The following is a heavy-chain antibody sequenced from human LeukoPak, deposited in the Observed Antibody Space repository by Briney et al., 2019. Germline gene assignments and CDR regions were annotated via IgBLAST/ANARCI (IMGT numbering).Heavy chain of an antibody. J-gene: IGHJ4*02. CDR1: GYSFTSYW. CDR2: IDPSDSYT. CDR3: ARHPGIAAADDY. D-gene: IGHD6-13*01. V-gene: IGHV5-10-1*01. Sequence: GEALMISCQGSGYSFTSYWISWVRQMPGKGLEWMGRIDPSDSYTNYSPSFQGHVTISADKSISTAYLQWSSLKASDTAMYYCARHPGIAAADDYWGQGTLVTVSS.